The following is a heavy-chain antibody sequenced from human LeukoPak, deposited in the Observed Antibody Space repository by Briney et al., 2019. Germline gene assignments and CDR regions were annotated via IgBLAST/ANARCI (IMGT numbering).Heavy chain of an antibody. CDR2: TYYRSEWYN. V-gene: IGHV6-1*01. CDR3: ARGKAFDV. Sequence: SQTLSLPCALSGDNVYINSGGWIWIRQSPSRGLEWLGRTYYRSEWYNDYAVSVKSRITINPDTSKNQFSLHLNSVTPEDTAVYYCARGKAFDVSGQGTLVTVSS. J-gene: IGHJ3*01. CDR1: GDNVYINSGG.